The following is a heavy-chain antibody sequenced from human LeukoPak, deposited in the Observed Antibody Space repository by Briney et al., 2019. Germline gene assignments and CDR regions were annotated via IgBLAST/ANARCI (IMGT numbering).Heavy chain of an antibody. V-gene: IGHV3-30-3*01. CDR3: ARSNRRDSSEWDY. D-gene: IGHD3-22*01. CDR1: GFTFSSYP. J-gene: IGHJ4*02. Sequence: PGGSLRLSCAAPGFTFSSYPMHWVRQAPGKGLEWVAVISYDGSNKYYADSVKGRFTISRDNSKNTLYLQMNSLRAEDTAVYYCARSNRRDSSEWDYWGQGTLVTVSS. CDR2: ISYDGSNK.